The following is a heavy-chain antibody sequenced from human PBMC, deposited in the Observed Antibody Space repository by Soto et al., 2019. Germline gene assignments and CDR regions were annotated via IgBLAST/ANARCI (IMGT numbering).Heavy chain of an antibody. CDR3: ARGGRGYKWNNWFDP. CDR2: ISTSGTT. D-gene: IGHD1-20*01. Sequence: TLETLSLSCTFSGASISSYGVTWIRQHAGKGLDWIGRISTSGTTNYNPSLKSRVTMSVDTSKNHFSLNLSSVTAADTAVYYCARGGRGYKWNNWFDPWGQGTLVTVSS. J-gene: IGHJ5*02. V-gene: IGHV4-4*07. CDR1: GASISSYG.